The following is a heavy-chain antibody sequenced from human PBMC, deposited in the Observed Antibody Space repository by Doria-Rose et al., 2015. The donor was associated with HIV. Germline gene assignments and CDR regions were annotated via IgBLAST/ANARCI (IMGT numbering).Heavy chain of an antibody. V-gene: IGHV1-8*02. Sequence: QVQLVQSGTEVKKPGASVKVSCKASGYTFTNYDVTWVRQATGHGLEWMGWMNPNSTNTGYAQKFQGRVTMTRDTSISTAYMELGSLTSEDTAVDYCARGGTRWPFDYWGQGTLVTVSS. CDR2: MNPNSTNT. D-gene: IGHD4-17*01. CDR1: GYTFTNYD. CDR3: ARGGTRWPFDY. J-gene: IGHJ4*02.